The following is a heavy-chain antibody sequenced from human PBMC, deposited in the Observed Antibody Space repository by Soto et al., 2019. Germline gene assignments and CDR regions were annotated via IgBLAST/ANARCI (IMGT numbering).Heavy chain of an antibody. V-gene: IGHV3-21*06. Sequence: PAGTLRLSCAVSGFDFGRYSMNLVRQVPGKGLEWVSSITTDTDSKEYADSVDCRFTIPRDNPQTLLFLQMSRLRAEDTALYYCARHIGDYGREFDKWGQGTLVTVS. CDR3: ARHIGDYGREFDK. CDR1: GFDFGRYS. J-gene: IGHJ4*02. CDR2: ITTDTDSK. D-gene: IGHD4-17*01.